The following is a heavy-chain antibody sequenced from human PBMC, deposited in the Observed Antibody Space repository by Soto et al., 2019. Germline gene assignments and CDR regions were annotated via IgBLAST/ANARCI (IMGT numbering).Heavy chain of an antibody. CDR1: GFTFGGSA. CDR2: ISSKTNSYAT. CDR3: TRQTDAVQWLVVPTDYNFDY. J-gene: IGHJ4*02. D-gene: IGHD6-19*01. V-gene: IGHV3-73*02. Sequence: EGQLVESGGGLVQPGGSLKLSCAASGFTFGGSAMHWVRQASGKGLEWVGHISSKTNSYATAYAESVNGRFTISRDDSMNTAYLQMDSRKTEDTAVYFCTRQTDAVQWLVVPTDYNFDYWGQGTQVTVSS.